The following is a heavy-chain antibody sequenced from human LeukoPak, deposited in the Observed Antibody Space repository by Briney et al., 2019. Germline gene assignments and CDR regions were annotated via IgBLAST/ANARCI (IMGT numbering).Heavy chain of an antibody. V-gene: IGHV6-1*01. J-gene: IGHJ4*02. Sequence: SQTLSLTCAISGDSVSSNSATWNWIRQSPSRGLEWLGRTYYRSKWYNDYAVSVKSRITINPDTSKNQFSLQLNSVTPEDTAVYYCARDGGRDGYNDEGGGFDYWGQGTLVTVSS. CDR2: TYYRSKWYN. CDR1: GDSVSSNSAT. CDR3: ARDGGRDGYNDEGGGFDY. D-gene: IGHD5-24*01.